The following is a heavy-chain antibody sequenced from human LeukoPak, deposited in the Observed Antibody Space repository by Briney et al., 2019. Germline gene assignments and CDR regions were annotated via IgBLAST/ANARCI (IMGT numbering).Heavy chain of an antibody. J-gene: IGHJ5*02. Sequence: SETLSLTCTVSGDSISSGDYSWSWIRQPSGKGLEWIGCIFHSGSSYYNPSLRSRVTISVDRSRNQFSLRLTSVTAADTAVYYCARELWFVNAPGSWLDPWGQGTLVTVSS. CDR3: ARELWFVNAPGSWLDP. D-gene: IGHD3-10*01. CDR2: IFHSGSS. V-gene: IGHV4-30-2*01. CDR1: GDSISSGDYS.